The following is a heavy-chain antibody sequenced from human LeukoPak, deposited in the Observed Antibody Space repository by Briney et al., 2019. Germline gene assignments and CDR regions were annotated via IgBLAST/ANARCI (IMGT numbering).Heavy chain of an antibody. V-gene: IGHV3-66*01. CDR2: IYSGGST. Sequence: EGSLRVSCAASGFTVSDNYMSWVRQAPGKGLEWVSVIYSGGSTYYADSVKVRFTISRDSSKNTLYLQMNSLRAEDTAVYYCARDSRWGSYWYFDLWGRGTLVTVSS. J-gene: IGHJ2*01. CDR1: GFTVSDNY. D-gene: IGHD3-16*01. CDR3: ARDSRWGSYWYFDL.